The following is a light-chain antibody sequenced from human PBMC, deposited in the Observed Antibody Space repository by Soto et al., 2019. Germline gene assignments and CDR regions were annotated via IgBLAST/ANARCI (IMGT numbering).Light chain of an antibody. CDR3: KQYNSHPVA. Sequence: SRSVGDKDKITCRASQSISTWLAWYQQKPEKAPKLLIYKASTLKSGVPSRFSCSGSGTEFTLTICSLETDDFATYHCKQYNSHPVAFGQGTKVDIK. J-gene: IGKJ1*01. CDR1: QSISTW. V-gene: IGKV1-5*03. CDR2: KAS.